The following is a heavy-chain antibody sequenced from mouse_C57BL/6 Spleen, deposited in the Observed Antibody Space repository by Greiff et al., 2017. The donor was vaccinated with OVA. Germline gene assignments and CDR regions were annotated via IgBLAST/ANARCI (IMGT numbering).Heavy chain of an antibody. Sequence: EVHLVESGPGLVKPSQSLSLTCSVTGYSITSGYYWNWIRQFPGNKLEWMGSISSDGSNNYNPSLKNRISITRDTSKNQFFLKLNSVTTEDTATYYCARGYSNHAMDYWGQGTSVTVSS. D-gene: IGHD2-5*01. V-gene: IGHV3-6*01. CDR3: ARGYSNHAMDY. J-gene: IGHJ4*01. CDR2: ISSDGSN. CDR1: GYSITSGYY.